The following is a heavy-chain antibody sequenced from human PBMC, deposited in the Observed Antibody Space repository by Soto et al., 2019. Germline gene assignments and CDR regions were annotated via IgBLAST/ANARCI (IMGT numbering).Heavy chain of an antibody. V-gene: IGHV1-69*01. CDR2: IIPIFGTT. CDR1: GGTFSTYS. CDR3: ARAPPYCPGGRCYSGHHYYYYVMDV. D-gene: IGHD2-15*01. J-gene: IGHJ6*02. Sequence: QVQLVQSGAEVKKPGSSVKVSCKASGGTFSTYSISWVRQAPGQGLEWMGGIIPIFGTTNYAQQLQGRVTITADESTNTAYRELSSLGSEDTAVYYCARAPPYCPGGRCYSGHHYYYYVMDVWGQGTTVTVSS.